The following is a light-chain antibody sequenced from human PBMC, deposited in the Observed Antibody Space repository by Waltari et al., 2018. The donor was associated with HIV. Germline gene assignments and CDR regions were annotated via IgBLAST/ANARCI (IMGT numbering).Light chain of an antibody. Sequence: SYFLTHPPAVSVAPGQTDTIPCEGEHLGTKYVQWHEQKASQAPVFVLYKDNVRPSGVPDRFSGSTSGRTATLTVSMIRVDDEADYYCQVWDDLSDPGVIFGGGTKLTVL. V-gene: IGLV3-21*02. CDR1: HLGTKY. J-gene: IGLJ2*01. CDR2: KDN. CDR3: QVWDDLSDPGVI.